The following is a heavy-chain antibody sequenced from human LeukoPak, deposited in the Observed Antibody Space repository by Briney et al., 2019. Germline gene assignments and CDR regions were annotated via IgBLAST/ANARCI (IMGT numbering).Heavy chain of an antibody. D-gene: IGHD2-21*01. V-gene: IGHV1-69-2*01. J-gene: IGHJ4*02. Sequence: ASVKISCKVSGYTFTDYYMHWVQQAPGKGLEWMGLVDPEDGETIYAEKFQGRVTITADTSTDTAYMELSSLRSEDTAVYYCATDLCEYCGGDCYGYWGQGTLVTGSS. CDR1: GYTFTDYY. CDR3: ATDLCEYCGGDCYGY. CDR2: VDPEDGET.